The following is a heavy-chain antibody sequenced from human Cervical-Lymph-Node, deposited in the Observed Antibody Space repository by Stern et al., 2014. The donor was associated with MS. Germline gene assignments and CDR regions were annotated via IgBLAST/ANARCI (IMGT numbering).Heavy chain of an antibody. CDR1: GYTFTSYW. CDR3: ARQRYFDY. CDR2: IFPGGSGI. V-gene: IGHV5-51*01. Sequence: EVQLVQSGPEVKRPGESLKISCQASGYTFTSYWIGWVRQMPGKGLEWIAIIFPGGSGIRYSPSFQGQVTISADKSSSTAYLQWNNRKASDTAIYYCARQRYFDYWGQGTLVTVSS. J-gene: IGHJ4*02.